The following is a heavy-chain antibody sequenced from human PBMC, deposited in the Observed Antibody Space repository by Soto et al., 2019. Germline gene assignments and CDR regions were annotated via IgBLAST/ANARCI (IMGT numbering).Heavy chain of an antibody. Sequence: ASVKVSCKASGYTFTSYAMHWVRQAPGQRLEWMGWINAGNGNTKYSQKFQGRVTITRDKSASTANMKQSSRRSEATAEYYCARVPAGEFFGVVILGYGGQGTRVTVSS. CDR2: INAGNGNT. CDR1: GYTFTSYA. D-gene: IGHD3-3*01. V-gene: IGHV1-3*01. CDR3: ARVPAGEFFGVVILGY. J-gene: IGHJ4*02.